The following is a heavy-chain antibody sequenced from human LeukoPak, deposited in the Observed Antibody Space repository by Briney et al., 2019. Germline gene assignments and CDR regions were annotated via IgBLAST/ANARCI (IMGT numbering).Heavy chain of an antibody. CDR3: ARGVVLLDVFDI. J-gene: IGHJ3*02. D-gene: IGHD6-6*01. V-gene: IGHV4-59*08. Sequence: SETLSLTCTVSAGSISRFYWSRIRQPPGKGLEWIGYIYYSGSTNYNPSLKSRVTIPVDTSNNQFSLKLSSVAVAARTVYCCARGVVLLDVFDIWGEGRKVTVSS. CDR1: AGSISRFY. CDR2: IYYSGST.